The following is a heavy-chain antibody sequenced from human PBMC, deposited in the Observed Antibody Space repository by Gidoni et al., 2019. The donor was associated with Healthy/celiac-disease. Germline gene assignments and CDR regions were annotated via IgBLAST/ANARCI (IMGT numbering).Heavy chain of an antibody. V-gene: IGHV4-34*01. CDR3: ASTRTGWLLRIRDAFDI. CDR1: GGSFRGYY. J-gene: IGHJ3*02. Sequence: QVQLQQWGAGLLKPSETLSLTCAGYGGSFRGYYGSWIRQPPGKGLEWIGEINHSGSTNYNPSLKSRVTISVDTSKNQFSLKLSSVTAADTAVYYCASTRTGWLLRIRDAFDIWGQGTMVTVSS. D-gene: IGHD2-15*01. CDR2: INHSGST.